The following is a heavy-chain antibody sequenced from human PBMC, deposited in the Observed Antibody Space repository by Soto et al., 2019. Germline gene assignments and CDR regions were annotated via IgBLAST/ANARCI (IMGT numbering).Heavy chain of an antibody. D-gene: IGHD5-12*01. J-gene: IGHJ6*02. V-gene: IGHV3-30*18. CDR3: AKSTWIGDYYCLGMGV. Sequence: QVQLVESGGGVVQPGRSLRLSCAASGFTFSSYGMHWVRQVPGKGLEWVAVISYDGSNKYYADSVKGRFTISRDNSKNTLYLQMSSLRAEDTAVYYCAKSTWIGDYYCLGMGVWGQGTTVTVSS. CDR1: GFTFSSYG. CDR2: ISYDGSNK.